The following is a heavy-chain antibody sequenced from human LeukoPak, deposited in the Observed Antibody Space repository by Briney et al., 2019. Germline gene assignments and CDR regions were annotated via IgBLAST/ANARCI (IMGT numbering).Heavy chain of an antibody. J-gene: IGHJ5*02. CDR1: GFSFSTYG. Sequence: GGSLRLSCAASGFSFSTYGMHWVRQAPGKGLEWVASIDSTSRFIEYTDSVKGRFTISRDNARSYLYLQMNTLRAEDTGVYYCATSSYSSSSSWGQGTLVTVSS. D-gene: IGHD6-6*01. V-gene: IGHV3-21*06. CDR3: ATSSYSSSSS. CDR2: IDSTSRFI.